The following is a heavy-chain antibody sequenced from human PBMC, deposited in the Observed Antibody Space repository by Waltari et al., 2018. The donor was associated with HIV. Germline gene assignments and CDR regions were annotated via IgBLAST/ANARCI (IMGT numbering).Heavy chain of an antibody. D-gene: IGHD3-9*01. J-gene: IGHJ4*02. Sequence: QVPLQESGPGLVKPSETLSLTCAVSGYSISSGYSWGWLRQPHGKGLEWMGSMYHGGSTYYNPSLKSRVTISVDTSKNQFSLKLSSGTAAATAVYYGAREGRDGLFSGGGIDYWGQGTLVTVSS. CDR1: GYSISSGYS. CDR2: MYHGGST. CDR3: AREGRDGLFSGGGIDY. V-gene: IGHV4-38-2*01.